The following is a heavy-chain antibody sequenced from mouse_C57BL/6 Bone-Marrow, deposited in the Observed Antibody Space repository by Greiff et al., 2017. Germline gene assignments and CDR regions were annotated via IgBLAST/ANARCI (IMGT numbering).Heavy chain of an antibody. Sequence: QVQLQQSGPELVKPGASVKISCKASGYAFSSSWMNWVKQRPGKGLEWIGRIYPGDGDTNYNGKFKGKATLTADKSSSTAYMQLSSLTSEDSAVYFCARNDGYLSYWYFDVWGTGTTDTVSS. CDR1: GYAFSSSW. CDR3: ARNDGYLSYWYFDV. V-gene: IGHV1-82*01. D-gene: IGHD2-3*01. CDR2: IYPGDGDT. J-gene: IGHJ1*03.